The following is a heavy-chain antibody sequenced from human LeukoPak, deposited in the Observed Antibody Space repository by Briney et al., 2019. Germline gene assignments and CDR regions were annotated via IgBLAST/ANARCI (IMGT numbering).Heavy chain of an antibody. CDR1: GGSFSGYY. CDR2: INHSGST. CDR3: ASLYSSGWSYSQPFDY. V-gene: IGHV4-34*01. D-gene: IGHD6-19*01. Sequence: PSETLSLTCAVYGGSFSGYYWSWIRQPPGKGLEWIGEINHSGSTNYNPSLKSRVTISVDTSKNQFSLKLSSVTAADTAVYYCASLYSSGWSYSQPFDYWGQGTLVTVSS. J-gene: IGHJ4*02.